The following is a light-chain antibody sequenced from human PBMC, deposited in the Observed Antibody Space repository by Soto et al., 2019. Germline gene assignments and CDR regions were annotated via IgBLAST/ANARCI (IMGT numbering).Light chain of an antibody. J-gene: IGKJ4*01. CDR2: DAS. V-gene: IGKV3-11*01. CDR1: QSVSTY. CDR3: QQRSYWLT. Sequence: EIVLTQSPATLSVSPGESATLSCRASQSVSTYLAWYQQKPGQAPRLLIYDASNRATGIPARFSGSGSGTDFTLTISSLEPEDFAVYYCQQRSYWLTFGGGTKVDIK.